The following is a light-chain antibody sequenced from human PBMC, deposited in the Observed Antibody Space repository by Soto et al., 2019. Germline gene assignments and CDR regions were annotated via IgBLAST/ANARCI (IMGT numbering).Light chain of an antibody. CDR2: KAS. CDR3: QQRSNWPIIT. CDR1: QSFNTW. V-gene: IGKV1-5*03. Sequence: DIQMTQSPSTLSASVGDRVTITSRPSQSFNTWLAWYQQKPGKAPNLLIYKASSLASGVPSRFSGSGSGTEFTLTISSLEPEDFAVYYCQQRSNWPIITFVQGTRLET. J-gene: IGKJ5*01.